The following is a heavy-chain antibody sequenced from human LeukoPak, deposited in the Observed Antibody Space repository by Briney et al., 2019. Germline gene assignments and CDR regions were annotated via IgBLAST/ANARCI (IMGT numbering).Heavy chain of an antibody. D-gene: IGHD6-13*01. CDR1: GFTVSSNY. CDR3: ARVSIAAAEGDFYFDY. J-gene: IGHJ4*02. CDR2: IYSGGST. V-gene: IGHV3-66*01. Sequence: GGSLRLSCAASGFTVSSNYMSWVRQAPGKGLERVSVIYSGGSTYYADSVKGRFTISRDNSKNTLYLQMNSLRAEDTAVYYCARVSIAAAEGDFYFDYWGQGTLVTVSS.